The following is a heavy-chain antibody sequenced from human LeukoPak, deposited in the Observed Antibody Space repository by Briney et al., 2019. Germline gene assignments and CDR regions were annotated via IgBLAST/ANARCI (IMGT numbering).Heavy chain of an antibody. CDR3: TRWSLSGSSRDY. Sequence: ASVRVSCKASGYTFTGYDINWVRQAIGQGLEWMGWMNPSTGDTGYAQKFQGRVTMTRNTSVDPAFMELSGLGSEDTAVYYWTRWSLSGSSRDYWGQGTLVTVSS. V-gene: IGHV1-8*01. CDR1: GYTFTGYD. CDR2: MNPSTGDT. D-gene: IGHD1-26*01. J-gene: IGHJ4*02.